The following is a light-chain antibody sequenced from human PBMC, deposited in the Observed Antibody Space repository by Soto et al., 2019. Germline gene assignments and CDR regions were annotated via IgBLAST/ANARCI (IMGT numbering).Light chain of an antibody. Sequence: QAVLTQPASVSGSPGQSITISCTGTSSDVGSHNFVSWYQQRPGKAPKLMIFEVTKRPSGVSSRFSASKSGNTASLTISGVQAEDEADYYCSSYTSSSTYVFGTGTKLTVL. J-gene: IGLJ1*01. V-gene: IGLV2-14*02. CDR1: SSDVGSHNF. CDR2: EVT. CDR3: SSYTSSSTYV.